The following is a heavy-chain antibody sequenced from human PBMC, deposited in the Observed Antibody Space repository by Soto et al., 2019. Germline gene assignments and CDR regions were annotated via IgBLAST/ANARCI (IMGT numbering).Heavy chain of an antibody. CDR3: ARDRCSGGSCYWDDNWFDP. Sequence: ASVKVSCKGSGCTFTSYAMHWVRQAPGQRLEWMGWINAGNGNTKYSQKFQGRVTITRDTSASTAYMELSSLRSEDTAVYYCARDRCSGGSCYWDDNWFDPWGQGTLVTVSS. CDR1: GCTFTSYA. D-gene: IGHD2-15*01. CDR2: INAGNGNT. J-gene: IGHJ5*02. V-gene: IGHV1-3*01.